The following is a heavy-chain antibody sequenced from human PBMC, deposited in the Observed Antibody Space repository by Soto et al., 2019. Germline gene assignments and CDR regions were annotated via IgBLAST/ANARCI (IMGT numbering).Heavy chain of an antibody. J-gene: IGHJ4*02. CDR3: AVSIGARYLDY. D-gene: IGHD6-6*01. V-gene: IGHV4-30-2*01. Sequence: SETLSLTCAVSGGSISSGGYSWSWFRQPPGKGLEWIGYMYHSGSTYYNPSLKSRVTISIDRSKNQFSLKLSSVTAADTAVYYCAVSIGARYLDYWGQGTLVTVSS. CDR2: MYHSGST. CDR1: GGSISSGGYS.